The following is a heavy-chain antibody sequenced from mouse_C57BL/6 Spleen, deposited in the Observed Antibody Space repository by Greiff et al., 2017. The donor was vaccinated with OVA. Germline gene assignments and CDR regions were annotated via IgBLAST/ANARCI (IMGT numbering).Heavy chain of an antibody. CDR3: ARGDYDGDGFAY. CDR2: ISYDGSN. Sequence: EVKLLESGPGLVKPSQSLSLTCSVTGYSITSGYYWNWIRQFPGNKLEWMGYISYDGSNNYNPSLKNRISITRDTSKNQFFLKLNSVTTEDTATYYCARGDYDGDGFAYWGQGTLVTVSA. CDR1: GYSITSGYY. J-gene: IGHJ3*01. V-gene: IGHV3-6*01. D-gene: IGHD2-4*01.